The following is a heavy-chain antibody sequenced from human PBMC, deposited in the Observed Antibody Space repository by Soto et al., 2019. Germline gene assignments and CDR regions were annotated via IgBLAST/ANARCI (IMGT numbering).Heavy chain of an antibody. V-gene: IGHV3-48*01. Sequence: GGSLRLSCAASGFTFSSYSMNWVRQAPGKGLEWVSYISSSSSTIYYADSAKGRFTISRDNAKNSLYLQMNSLRAEDTAVYYCARNTITYYYGSGFDYWGQGTLVTVSS. J-gene: IGHJ4*02. D-gene: IGHD3-10*01. CDR1: GFTFSSYS. CDR3: ARNTITYYYGSGFDY. CDR2: ISSSSSTI.